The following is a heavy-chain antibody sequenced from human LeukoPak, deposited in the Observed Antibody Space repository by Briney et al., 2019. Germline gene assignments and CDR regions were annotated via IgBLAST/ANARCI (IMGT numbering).Heavy chain of an antibody. J-gene: IGHJ2*01. D-gene: IGHD5-18*01. CDR3: ARDHSSYDQLIMAAYSDWYFDL. CDR1: GFTFSSYA. CDR2: ISGSGGGT. V-gene: IGHV3-23*01. Sequence: TGGSLRLSCAASGFTFSSYAMSWVRQAPGKGLEWVSAISGSGGGTYYADSVKGRFTISRDNSKNTLYLQMNSLRAEDTAVYYCARDHSSYDQLIMAAYSDWYFDLWGRGTLVTVSS.